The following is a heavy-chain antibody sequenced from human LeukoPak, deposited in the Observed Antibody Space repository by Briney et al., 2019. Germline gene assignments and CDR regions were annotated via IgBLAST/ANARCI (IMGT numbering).Heavy chain of an antibody. D-gene: IGHD3-10*01. V-gene: IGHV4-31*11. J-gene: IGHJ4*02. Sequence: PSETLSLTCAVYGGSFSGYYWSWIRQHPGKGLEWIGYIYYSGSTYYNPSLKSRVTISVDTSKNQFSLKLSSVTAADTAVYYCARAPYGATYGSGSYYDYWGQGTLVTVSS. CDR2: IYYSGST. CDR3: ARAPYGATYGSGSYYDY. CDR1: GGSFSGYY.